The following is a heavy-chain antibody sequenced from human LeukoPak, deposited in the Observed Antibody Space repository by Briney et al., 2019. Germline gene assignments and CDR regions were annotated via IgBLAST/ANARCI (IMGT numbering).Heavy chain of an antibody. D-gene: IGHD3-3*01. V-gene: IGHV4-34*01. J-gene: IGHJ6*02. CDR3: ASLSGSFWSGYYSFGMDV. CDR2: INHSGST. CDR1: GGSFSGYY. Sequence: SETLSLTCAVYGGSFSGYYWSWIRQPPGKGLEWIGEINHSGSTNYNPSLKSRVTISVDTSKNQFSLKLSSVTAAGTAVYYCASLSGSFWSGYYSFGMDVWGQGTTVTVSS.